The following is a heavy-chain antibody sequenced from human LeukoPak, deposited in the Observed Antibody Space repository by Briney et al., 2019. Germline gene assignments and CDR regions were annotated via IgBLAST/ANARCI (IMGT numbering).Heavy chain of an antibody. CDR2: IIPIFGTA. CDR1: GGTLSSYA. CDR3: ARDVRQYSDP. V-gene: IGHV1-69*13. J-gene: IGHJ5*02. D-gene: IGHD2-21*01. Sequence: GASVKVSCKASGGTLSSYAISWVRQAPGQGLEWMGGIIPIFGTANYAQKFQGRVTITADESTSTAYMELSSLRSEDTAVYYCARDVRQYSDPWGQETLVTVSS.